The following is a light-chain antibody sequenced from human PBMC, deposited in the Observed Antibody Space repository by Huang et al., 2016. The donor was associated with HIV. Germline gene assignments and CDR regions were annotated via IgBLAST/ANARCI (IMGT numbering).Light chain of an antibody. CDR1: PGISSY. CDR3: QQYYTYPLS. J-gene: IGKJ2*03. V-gene: IGKV1-8*01. CDR2: SSS. Sequence: AIRLTQSPSSLSASTGDRVTINCRASPGISSYLAWYQQKPGKAPKLLISSSSTLQSGVPSMVSGSGFGTDFTLTISCLQSEDLGTYHCQQYYTYPLSFGQGTKLEIK.